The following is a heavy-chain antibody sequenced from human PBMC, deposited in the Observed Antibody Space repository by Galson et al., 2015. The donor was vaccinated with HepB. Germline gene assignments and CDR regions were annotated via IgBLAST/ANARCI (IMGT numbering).Heavy chain of an antibody. CDR1: GFRFGNYW. D-gene: IGHD2-2*01. CDR3: ARRGGSTWFPGSGYFDL. J-gene: IGHJ2*01. CDR2: INSYGNDI. Sequence: SLRLSCAASGFRFGNYWMHWVRQVPGKGLEWISRINSYGNDIKYADSVRGRFATSRDNAKNILYLQMYRLGAEDTGLYYCARRGGSTWFPGSGYFDLWGRGSLVTVSS. V-gene: IGHV3-74*03.